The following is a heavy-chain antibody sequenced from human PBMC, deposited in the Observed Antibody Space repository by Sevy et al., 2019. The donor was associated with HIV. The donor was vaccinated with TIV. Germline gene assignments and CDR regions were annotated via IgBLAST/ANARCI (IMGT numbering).Heavy chain of an antibody. CDR2: IIPIFGTA. CDR1: GGTFSSYA. J-gene: IGHJ6*02. CDR3: ARDGETMVTTNYYYGMDV. D-gene: IGHD4-17*01. V-gene: IGHV1-69*13. Sequence: ASVKVSCKASGGTFSSYAISWVRQAPGQGLEWMGGIIPIFGTANYAQKFQGRVTITADESTSTAYMELSSLRSEDTAVYYCARDGETMVTTNYYYGMDVWGQGTTVTVSS.